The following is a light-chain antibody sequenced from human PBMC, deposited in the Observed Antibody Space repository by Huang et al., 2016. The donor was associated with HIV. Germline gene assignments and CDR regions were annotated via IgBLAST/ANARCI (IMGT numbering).Light chain of an antibody. J-gene: IGKJ2*01. CDR1: QSVNSVF. CDR2: GAS. CDR3: QQYASSPRT. Sequence: EIVLTQSPGTLSVSPGERATLTCRPSQSVNSVFVAWYQQKPGQPPRLLLYGASYRATGVPERFNGGGSGTNFSLTSSRLEPEDFAVYFCQQYASSPRTFGQGTRLDIK. V-gene: IGKV3-20*01.